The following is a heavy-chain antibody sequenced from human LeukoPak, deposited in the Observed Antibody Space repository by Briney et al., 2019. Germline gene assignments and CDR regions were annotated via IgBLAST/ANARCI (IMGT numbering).Heavy chain of an antibody. D-gene: IGHD2-8*02. CDR1: GGSFSGYY. CDR3: ARDTGLRRYGMDV. CDR2: INHSGST. Sequence: PSETLSLTCAVYGGSFSGYYWSWIRQPPGKGLEWIGEINHSGSTNYNPSLKSRVTISVDTSKNQFSLKLSSVTAADTAVYYCARDTGLRRYGMDVWGQGTTVTVSS. J-gene: IGHJ6*02. V-gene: IGHV4-34*01.